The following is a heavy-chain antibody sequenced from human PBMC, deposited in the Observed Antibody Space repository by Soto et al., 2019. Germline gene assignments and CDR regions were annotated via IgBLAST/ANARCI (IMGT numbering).Heavy chain of an antibody. Sequence: QVQVVQSGAEVKRPGASVKVSCKASGYTFTPYAIHWVRQAPGQRPELMGWINAANGHTKYSQTFQGRVTLTRDTSATTAYMELSSLSSEDTAVYYCATQDFESGRSHLDYWGQGTLVTVSS. CDR2: INAANGHT. V-gene: IGHV1-3*01. CDR3: ATQDFESGRSHLDY. D-gene: IGHD3-10*01. J-gene: IGHJ4*02. CDR1: GYTFTPYA.